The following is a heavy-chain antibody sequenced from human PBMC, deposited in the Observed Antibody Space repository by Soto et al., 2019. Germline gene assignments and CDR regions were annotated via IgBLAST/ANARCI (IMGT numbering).Heavy chain of an antibody. CDR3: ARDLMGSFDY. Sequence: EVQLVESGGGLVQPGGSLRLSCAASGFTFSSYAMHWVRQAPGKGLEYVSAISSNGGSTYYANSVKGRFTISRDNSKNTLYLQMGSLRAEDMAVYYCARDLMGSFDYWGQGTLVTVSS. V-gene: IGHV3-64*01. CDR2: ISSNGGST. J-gene: IGHJ4*02. D-gene: IGHD3-10*01. CDR1: GFTFSSYA.